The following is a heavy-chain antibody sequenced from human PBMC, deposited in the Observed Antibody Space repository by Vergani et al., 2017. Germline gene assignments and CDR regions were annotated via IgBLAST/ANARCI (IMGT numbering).Heavy chain of an antibody. CDR2: ISAYNGNT. D-gene: IGHD6-13*01. CDR1: GYTFTSYG. Sequence: QVQLVQSGAEGKKPGASVKASCKASGYTFTSYGISWVRQAPGQGLEWMGWISAYNGNTNFAQKLQGRATMTTDTSTSTAYMELRSLRSDDTAVYYCARGLFIGSSRGLSHLLALGYWGQGTLVTVSS. V-gene: IGHV1-18*01. CDR3: ARGLFIGSSRGLSHLLALGY. J-gene: IGHJ4*02.